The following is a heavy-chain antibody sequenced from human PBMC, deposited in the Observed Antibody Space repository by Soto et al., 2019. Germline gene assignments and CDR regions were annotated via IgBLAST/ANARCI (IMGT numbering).Heavy chain of an antibody. CDR1: GGSISSGGTGSY. J-gene: IGHJ4*02. CDR2: IYYTGNT. D-gene: IGHD1-1*01. CDR3: ASGHDAYKVRY. V-gene: IGHV4-31*03. Sequence: QVQLQESGPGLVKPSQTLSLTCTVSGGSISSGGTGSYWTWIRQLPGKGLEWIGYIYYTGNTYYNPSLKSRPTISIDTSENQSSLKRTSVTAADTAVYFCASGHDAYKVRYWGQGTLVTVSS.